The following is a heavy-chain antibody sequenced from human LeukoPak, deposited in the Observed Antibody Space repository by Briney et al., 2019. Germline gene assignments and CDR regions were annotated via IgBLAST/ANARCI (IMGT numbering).Heavy chain of an antibody. D-gene: IGHD4/OR15-4a*01. Sequence: ASVKVSCKASRYTFTSYDINWVRQATGQGLEWMGWMNPNSGNTGYAQKFRGRVTMTRNTSISTAYMELSSLRSEDTAVYYCARKNYGSNRWFDPWGQGTLVTVPS. J-gene: IGHJ5*02. CDR3: ARKNYGSNRWFDP. V-gene: IGHV1-8*01. CDR2: MNPNSGNT. CDR1: RYTFTSYD.